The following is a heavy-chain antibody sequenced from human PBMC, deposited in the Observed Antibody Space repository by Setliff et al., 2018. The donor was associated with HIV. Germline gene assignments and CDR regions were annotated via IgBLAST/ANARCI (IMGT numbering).Heavy chain of an antibody. Sequence: ASETLSLTCTVSGGSISSSSYYWGWIRQPPGKGLEWIGSIYYSGSTYYNPSLKSRVTISVDTSKNQFSLKLSSVTAADTAVYYCARSPERGYDSDWFDPWGQGTLVTVSS. J-gene: IGHJ5*02. CDR1: GGSISSSSYY. CDR2: IYYSGST. CDR3: ARSPERGYDSDWFDP. V-gene: IGHV4-39*01. D-gene: IGHD5-12*01.